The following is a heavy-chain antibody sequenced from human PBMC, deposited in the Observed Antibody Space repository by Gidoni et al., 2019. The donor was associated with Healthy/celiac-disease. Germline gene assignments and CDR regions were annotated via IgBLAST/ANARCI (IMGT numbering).Heavy chain of an antibody. J-gene: IGHJ6*03. CDR1: GFTFSNAW. CDR3: TSRYCSSTSCYEIGRYYYYYYMDV. D-gene: IGHD2-2*01. CDR2: IKSKTDGGTT. Sequence: EVQLVESVGGLVKPGGSLRLSCAASGFTFSNAWLSWVRPAPGKGLEWVGRIKSKTDGGTTDYAAPVKGRFTISRDDSKNTLYLQMNSLKTEDTAVYYCTSRYCSSTSCYEIGRYYYYYYMDVWGKGTTVTVSS. V-gene: IGHV3-15*01.